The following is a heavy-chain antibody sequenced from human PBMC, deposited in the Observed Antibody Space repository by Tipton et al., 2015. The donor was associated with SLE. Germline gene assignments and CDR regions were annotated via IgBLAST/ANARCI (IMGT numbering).Heavy chain of an antibody. D-gene: IGHD2-15*01. CDR2: LNHSGST. CDR1: GESISNCC. J-gene: IGHJ4*02. CDR3: DQAGYSDDDVYFPY. Sequence: TLSLTCAVYGESISNCCWTWFSQSPGEGLQGIGELNHSGSTNYDPSFKSRVTISVDSSKNQFSLTLTSVTAADTAVYYCDQAGYSDDDVYFPYWGQGTLVTVSS. V-gene: IGHV4-34*01.